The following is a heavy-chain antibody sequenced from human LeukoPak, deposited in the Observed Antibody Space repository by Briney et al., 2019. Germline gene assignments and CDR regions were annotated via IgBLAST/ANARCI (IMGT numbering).Heavy chain of an antibody. V-gene: IGHV4-59*01. J-gene: IGHJ3*02. CDR2: LSKSGNT. Sequence: SETLSLTCTVSGGSISSYYWSWIRLPPGKGLEWISYLSKSGNTNYSPSLKSRVTIFGDTSKNQFFLKLSSVTAADTAVYYCARARYVNSFYAFDIWGQGTLVTVSS. D-gene: IGHD3-9*01. CDR3: ARARYVNSFYAFDI. CDR1: GGSISSYY.